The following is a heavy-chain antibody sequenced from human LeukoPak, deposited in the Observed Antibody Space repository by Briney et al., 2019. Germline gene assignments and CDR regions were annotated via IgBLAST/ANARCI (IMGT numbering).Heavy chain of an antibody. CDR3: ARRYCSGADCYGGDSYYYMDV. J-gene: IGHJ6*03. CDR1: GGSVSDYY. CDR2: IYYSGST. V-gene: IGHV4-39*01. Sequence: PSETLSLTCTVSGGSVSDYYWSWIRQPPGKGLEWIGSIYYSGSTYYNPSLKSRVTISVDTSKNQFSLRLTSVTAADTAVYYCARRYCSGADCYGGDSYYYMDVWGKGTTVTISS. D-gene: IGHD2-2*01.